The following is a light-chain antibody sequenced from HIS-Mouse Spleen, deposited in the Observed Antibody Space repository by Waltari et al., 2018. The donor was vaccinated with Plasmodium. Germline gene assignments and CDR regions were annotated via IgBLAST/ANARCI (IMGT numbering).Light chain of an antibody. CDR1: ALPKKY. V-gene: IGLV3-10*01. CDR2: EDS. J-gene: IGLJ3*02. Sequence: SYELTQPPSVSVSPGQTARITCSGDALPKKYAYWYQQKSGQAPVLVIYEDSKRPSWIPGRFSGSSSGTMATLTISGAQVEDEADYYCYSTDSSGKHRVFGGGTKLTVL. CDR3: YSTDSSGKHRV.